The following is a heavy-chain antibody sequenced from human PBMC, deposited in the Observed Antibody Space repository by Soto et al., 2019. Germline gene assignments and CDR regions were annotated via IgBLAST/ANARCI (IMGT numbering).Heavy chain of an antibody. Sequence: PSETLSLTCAVYGGSFSGYYWSWIRQPPGKGLEWIGEINHSGSTNYNPSLKSRVTISVDTSKNQFSLKLSSVTAADTAVYYCARGKPGATLFDYWGQGTLVTVSS. V-gene: IGHV4-34*01. D-gene: IGHD1-26*01. CDR2: INHSGST. CDR3: ARGKPGATLFDY. J-gene: IGHJ4*02. CDR1: GGSFSGYY.